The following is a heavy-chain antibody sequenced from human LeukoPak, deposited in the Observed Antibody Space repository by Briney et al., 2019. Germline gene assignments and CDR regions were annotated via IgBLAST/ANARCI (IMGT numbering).Heavy chain of an antibody. CDR1: GFSFRNYA. CDR2: VSGRDDST. J-gene: IGHJ4*02. V-gene: IGHV3-23*01. Sequence: GGSLRPSCAASGFSFRNYAMSWVRQAPGKGLEWVSAVSGRDDSTYYADSVKGRFTISRDNSKNTLYLQMNSLRAEDTAVYYCAKWGDYDILTGYYDSDYWGQGTLVTVSS. CDR3: AKWGDYDILTGYYDSDY. D-gene: IGHD3-9*01.